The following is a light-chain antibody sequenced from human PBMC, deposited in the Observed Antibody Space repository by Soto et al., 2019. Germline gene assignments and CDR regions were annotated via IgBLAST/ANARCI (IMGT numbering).Light chain of an antibody. Sequence: QSALTQPASVSGSPGQSITISCTGTSSDVGDYNDVSWYQQHPGKAPKLMIYEVSNRPLGVSNRFSGSKSGNTASLTISGLQAEDEADYYCSSYTSSNTWVFGGGTKLTVL. CDR2: EVS. J-gene: IGLJ3*02. V-gene: IGLV2-14*01. CDR1: SSDVGDYND. CDR3: SSYTSSNTWV.